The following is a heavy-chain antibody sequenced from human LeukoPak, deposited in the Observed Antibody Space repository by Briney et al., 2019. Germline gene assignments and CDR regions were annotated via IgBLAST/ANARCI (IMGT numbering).Heavy chain of an antibody. J-gene: IGHJ1*01. V-gene: IGHV3-11*01. CDR3: VRGGERAGNACSVL. CDR1: GFTLRDYF. CDR2: SSETGTAY. Sequence: GRSLRLSCAASGFTLRDYFMSWIRQPPGHGLEWIAYSSETGTAYSYAASVKGRFTISRDYAKNSLFLPMDSLRADPTAPYYCVRGGERAGNACSVLWGRGTLVSVSS. D-gene: IGHD6-25*01.